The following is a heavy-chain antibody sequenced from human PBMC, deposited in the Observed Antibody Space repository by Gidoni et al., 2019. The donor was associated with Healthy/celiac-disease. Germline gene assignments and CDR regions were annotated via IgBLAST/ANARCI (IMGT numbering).Heavy chain of an antibody. J-gene: IGHJ6*02. V-gene: IGHV1-46*01. Sequence: QVQLVQSGAEVKKPGASVKVSCKASGYTFTSYYMPWVPQAPGQGLEWLGRINPSGGSTSYAQKFQGRVTMTRDTSTSTVYRELSSLRSEDTAVYYCARDDPQWFGELGFRASYYYYGMDVWGQGTTVTVSS. CDR3: ARDDPQWFGELGFRASYYYYGMDV. D-gene: IGHD3-10*01. CDR2: INPSGGST. CDR1: GYTFTSYY.